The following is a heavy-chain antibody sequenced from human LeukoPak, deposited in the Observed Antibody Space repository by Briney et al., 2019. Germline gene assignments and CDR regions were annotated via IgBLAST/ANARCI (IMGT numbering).Heavy chain of an antibody. V-gene: IGHV4-39*07. CDR3: ARSQMAGLFDY. J-gene: IGHJ4*02. D-gene: IGHD2-8*01. CDR1: GGSISSSSYY. CDR2: IYYSGST. Sequence: SETLSLTCTVSGGSISSSSYYWGWIRQPPGKGLEWIGSIYYSGSTYYNPSLKSRVTISVDMSKNQFSLKLSSVTAADTAVYSCARSQMAGLFDYWGQGTLVTVSS.